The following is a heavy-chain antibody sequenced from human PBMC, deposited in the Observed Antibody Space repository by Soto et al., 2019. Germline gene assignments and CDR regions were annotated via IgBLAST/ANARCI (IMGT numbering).Heavy chain of an antibody. CDR2: ISSSSSYI. J-gene: IGHJ6*02. V-gene: IGHV3-21*01. Sequence: EVQLVESGGGLVKPGGSLRLSCAASGFTFSSYSMNWVRQAPGKGLEWVSSISSSSSYIYYADSVKGRFTISRDNAKNTLYLQMNSLRAEDTAVYYCARGGGGDSSGYYWVYYYGMDVWGQGTTVTVSS. D-gene: IGHD3-22*01. CDR1: GFTFSSYS. CDR3: ARGGGGDSSGYYWVYYYGMDV.